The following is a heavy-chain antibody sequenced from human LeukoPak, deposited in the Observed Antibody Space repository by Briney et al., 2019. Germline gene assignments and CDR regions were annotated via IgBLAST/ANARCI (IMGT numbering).Heavy chain of an antibody. Sequence: PSETLSLTCAVYGGSFSGYYWSWIRQPPGKGLEWIGEINHSGSTNYNPSLKSRVTISVDTSKNQFSLKLSSVTAADTAVYYCARGGIMHYYYYYYMGVWGKGTTVTVSS. D-gene: IGHD3-16*01. J-gene: IGHJ6*03. CDR2: INHSGST. CDR3: ARGGIMHYYYYYYMGV. V-gene: IGHV4-34*01. CDR1: GGSFSGYY.